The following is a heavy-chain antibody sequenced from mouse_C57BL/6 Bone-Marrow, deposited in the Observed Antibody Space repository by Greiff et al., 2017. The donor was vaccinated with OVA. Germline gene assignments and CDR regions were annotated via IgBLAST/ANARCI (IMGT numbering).Heavy chain of an antibody. Sequence: VQLQESGAELARPGASVKLSCKASGYTFTSYGISWVKQRTGQGLEWIGEIYPRSGNTYYNEKFKGKATLTADKSSSTAYMELRSLTSEDSAVYFGARTSPWYFDVWGTGTTVTVSS. D-gene: IGHD2-14*01. J-gene: IGHJ1*03. CDR1: GYTFTSYG. CDR3: ARTSPWYFDV. V-gene: IGHV1-81*01. CDR2: IYPRSGNT.